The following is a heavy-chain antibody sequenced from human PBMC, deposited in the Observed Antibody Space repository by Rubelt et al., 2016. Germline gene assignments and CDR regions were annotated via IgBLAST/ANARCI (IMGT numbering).Heavy chain of an antibody. CDR1: GGSFSGYY. Sequence: QVQLQQWGAGLLKPSETLSLTCAVYGGSFSGYYWSWIRQPPGKGLEWIGEINHSGSTNYNPSLKSRVTMSVDTSKNQFSRKLSAVTAADTAVYYCARGRGHENRDYWGQGTLVTVSS. D-gene: IGHD1/OR15-1a*01. V-gene: IGHV4-34*01. J-gene: IGHJ4*02. CDR3: ARGRGHENRDY. CDR2: INHSGST.